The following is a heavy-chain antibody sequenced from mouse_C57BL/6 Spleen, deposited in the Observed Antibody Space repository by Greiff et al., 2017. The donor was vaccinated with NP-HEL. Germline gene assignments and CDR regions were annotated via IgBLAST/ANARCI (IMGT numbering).Heavy chain of an antibody. CDR1: GFNITDDY. D-gene: IGHD2-3*01. V-gene: IGHV14-4*01. Sequence: VQLQQSGAELVRPGASVKLSCTASGFNITDDYMHWVKQRPEQGLEWIGWIDPENGDTEYASKFQGKATITADTSSNTAYLQLGSLTSEDTAVYYCTHDGYYDWYFDVWGTGTTVTVSS. CDR2: IDPENGDT. CDR3: THDGYYDWYFDV. J-gene: IGHJ1*03.